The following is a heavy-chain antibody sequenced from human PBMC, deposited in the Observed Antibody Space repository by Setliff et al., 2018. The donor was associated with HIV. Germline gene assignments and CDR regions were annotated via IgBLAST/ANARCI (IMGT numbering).Heavy chain of an antibody. J-gene: IGHJ4*02. CDR2: IYSSGST. Sequence: ASETLSLTCTVSGGSISGHYWSWIRQPPGRGLEWIGYIYSSGSTNFNPPLQSRVTISVDTSKNQFSLKLSSVTAADTAVYYCARLIHTGLLYFDYWGLGMLVTVSS. CDR3: ARLIHTGLLYFDY. D-gene: IGHD2-8*02. V-gene: IGHV4-4*09. CDR1: GGSISGHY.